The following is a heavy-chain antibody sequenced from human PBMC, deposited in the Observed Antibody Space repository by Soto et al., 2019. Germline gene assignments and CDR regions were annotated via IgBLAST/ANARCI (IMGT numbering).Heavy chain of an antibody. V-gene: IGHV3-30*18. Sequence: QVQLVESGGGVVQPGRSLRLSCAASGFTFSDYAMHWVRQAPGKGLEWVAITLYDGSNKYYEDSVKGRFTISRDNSKNTLYLQMNSLRAEDTAVYYCAKDKAVADNYHYYGMDVWGQGTTVTVSS. J-gene: IGHJ6*02. CDR2: TLYDGSNK. CDR3: AKDKAVADNYHYYGMDV. D-gene: IGHD6-19*01. CDR1: GFTFSDYA.